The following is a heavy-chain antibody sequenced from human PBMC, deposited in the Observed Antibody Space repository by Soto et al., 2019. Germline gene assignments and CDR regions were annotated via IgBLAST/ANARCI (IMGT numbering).Heavy chain of an antibody. CDR2: IYHSGST. Sequence: ASETLSLTCAVSSGSISSSNWWSWVRQPPGKGLEWIGEIYHSGSTNYNPSLKSRVTISVDKSKNQFSLKLSSVTAADTAVYYCAREVPPAMLGYYYYYLDVWGKGTTVTVSS. D-gene: IGHD2-2*01. CDR3: AREVPPAMLGYYYYYLDV. CDR1: SGSISSSNW. J-gene: IGHJ6*03. V-gene: IGHV4-4*02.